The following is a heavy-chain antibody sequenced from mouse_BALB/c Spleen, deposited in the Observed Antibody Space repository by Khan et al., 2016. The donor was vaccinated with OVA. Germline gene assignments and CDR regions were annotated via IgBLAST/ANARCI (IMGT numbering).Heavy chain of an antibody. V-gene: IGHV2-3*01. Sequence: VELVESGPGLVAPSQSLSITCTVSGFSLTSYGVSWVRQPPGKGLEWLGVICGDGSTNYHSTLISRLIISKDNSKSQVFLKLNSLQTDETATYYCAKFTPDYDSMDYWGQGTSVTVSS. J-gene: IGHJ4*01. CDR3: AKFTPDYDSMDY. CDR1: GFSLTSYG. CDR2: ICGDGST. D-gene: IGHD1-1*01.